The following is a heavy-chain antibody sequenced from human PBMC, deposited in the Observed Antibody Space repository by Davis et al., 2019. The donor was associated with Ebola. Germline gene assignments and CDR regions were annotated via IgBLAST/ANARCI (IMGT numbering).Heavy chain of an antibody. CDR3: VRLNGDPRDKSNYYGFDV. CDR2: IRSGSPYI. J-gene: IGHJ6*02. D-gene: IGHD2-8*01. CDR1: GFTFDDYG. V-gene: IGHV3-21*01. Sequence: GESLKISCAASGFTFDDYGMSWVRQAPGKGLEWVSSIRSGSPYIYYADSVRGRFTISRDNAKDSLSLQMNRLRVEDTAVYFCVRLNGDPRDKSNYYGFDVWGQGTTVTVSS.